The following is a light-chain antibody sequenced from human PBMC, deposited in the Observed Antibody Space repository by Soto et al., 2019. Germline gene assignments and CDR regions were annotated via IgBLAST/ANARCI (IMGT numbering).Light chain of an antibody. CDR1: QSVRSN. V-gene: IGKV3-11*01. CDR2: DAS. Sequence: EIVLTQSPAALSLSPGERATLSCGASQSVRSNLAWYQQKPGQAPRLLIYDASNRATGSPARFSGSGSGADFTLTISRLEPEDFAVYYCQQLSSYPLTFGGGTKVDIK. CDR3: QQLSSYPLT. J-gene: IGKJ4*01.